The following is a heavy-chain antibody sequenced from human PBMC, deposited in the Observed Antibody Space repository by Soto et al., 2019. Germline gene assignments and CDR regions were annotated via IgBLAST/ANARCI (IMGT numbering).Heavy chain of an antibody. CDR2: IIPIFGTA. CDR1: GGTFSSYT. Sequence: QVQLVQSGAGVKKPGSSVTVSCTASGGTFSSYTISWVRQAPGQGLEWMGGIIPIFGTANYAQKFQGRVTITADESTSTAYMEWSSLSSEDTAVYYCARGNHRWLQLWYFDLWGRGTLVTVSS. CDR3: ARGNHRWLQLWYFDL. D-gene: IGHD1-1*01. V-gene: IGHV1-69*12. J-gene: IGHJ2*01.